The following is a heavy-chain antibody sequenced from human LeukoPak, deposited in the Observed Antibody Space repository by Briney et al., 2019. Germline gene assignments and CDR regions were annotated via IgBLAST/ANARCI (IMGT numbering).Heavy chain of an antibody. CDR2: IVPIFGTA. CDR3: ARVGYYDSSGYPNDY. Sequence: SVKVSCKASGGTFSSYAISWVRQAPGQGLEWMGGIVPIFGTANYAQKFQGRVTITADKSTSTAYMELSSLRSEDTAVYYCARVGYYDSSGYPNDYWGQGTLVTVSS. CDR1: GGTFSSYA. D-gene: IGHD3-22*01. V-gene: IGHV1-69*06. J-gene: IGHJ4*02.